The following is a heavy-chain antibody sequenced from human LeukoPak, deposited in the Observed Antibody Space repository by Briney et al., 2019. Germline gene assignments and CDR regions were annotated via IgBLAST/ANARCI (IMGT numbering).Heavy chain of an antibody. CDR2: ISYDGSNK. J-gene: IGHJ5*02. V-gene: IGHV3-30*18. CDR3: AKDGDYGDYAWFDP. Sequence: PGGSLRLSCAASGFTFSSYGMHWVRQAPGKGLEWVAVISYDGSNKYYADSVKGRFTISRDNSKNTLYLQMNSLRAEDTAVYYCAKDGDYGDYAWFDPGGKGPLVTVSS. D-gene: IGHD4-17*01. CDR1: GFTFSSYG.